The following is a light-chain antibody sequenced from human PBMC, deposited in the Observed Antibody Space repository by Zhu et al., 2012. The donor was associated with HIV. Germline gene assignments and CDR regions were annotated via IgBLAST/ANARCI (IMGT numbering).Light chain of an antibody. V-gene: IGKV1-9*01. CDR1: QGISNH. CDR3: TTLLLLYPT. Sequence: DIQLTQSPSFLSASVGDRVTITCRASQGISNHLAWYHQKPGKAPKLLIYGASVLQSGVPSRFSGSGSGTEFTLTISSLQPEDLRTYFCTTLLLLYPTFGGGSKVEIK. J-gene: IGKJ4*01. CDR2: GAS.